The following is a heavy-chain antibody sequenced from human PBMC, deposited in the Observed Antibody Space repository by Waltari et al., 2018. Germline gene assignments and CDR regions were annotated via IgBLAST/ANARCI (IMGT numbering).Heavy chain of an antibody. Sequence: QVQLQESGPRLVKPSETLSLACTVSGGSISSHYWTWIRQPPGKGLEWMGYISFSGTTPYSPSLKSRVTISVDTSKNQVSLKLNSVTAADTAVYYCARDRDDSSGTDALDIWGQGTMVTVSS. D-gene: IGHD3-22*01. J-gene: IGHJ3*02. CDR3: ARDRDDSSGTDALDI. CDR2: ISFSGTT. V-gene: IGHV4-59*11. CDR1: GGSISSHY.